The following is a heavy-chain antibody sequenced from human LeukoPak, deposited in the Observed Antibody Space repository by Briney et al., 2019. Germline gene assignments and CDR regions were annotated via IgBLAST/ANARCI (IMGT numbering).Heavy chain of an antibody. CDR3: AELGITMIGGV. CDR1: GFTFSSHA. Sequence: KSGGSLRLSCAASGFTFSSHAMHWVRQAPGKGLEWVSSISSSSSYIYYADSVKGRFTISRDNAKNSLYLQMNSLRAEDTAVYYCAELGITMIGGVWGKGTTVTISS. D-gene: IGHD3-10*02. CDR2: ISSSSSYI. V-gene: IGHV3-21*01. J-gene: IGHJ6*04.